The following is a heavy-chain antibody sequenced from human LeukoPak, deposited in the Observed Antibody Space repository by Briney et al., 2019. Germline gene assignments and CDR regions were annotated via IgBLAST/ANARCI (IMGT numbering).Heavy chain of an antibody. V-gene: IGHV1-69*01. CDR2: IIPIFGTA. CDR1: GGTFSSYA. D-gene: IGHD1-7*01. Sequence: SVKVSCKASGGTFSSYAISWVRQAPGQGLEWMGGIIPIFGTANYAQKFQGRVTITADESTSTAYMELSSLRSEDTAVYYCAREGETGTYFDYWGQGTLVTVSS. CDR3: AREGETGTYFDY. J-gene: IGHJ4*02.